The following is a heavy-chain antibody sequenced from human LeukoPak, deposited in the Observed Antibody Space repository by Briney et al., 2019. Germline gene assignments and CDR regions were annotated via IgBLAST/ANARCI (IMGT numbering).Heavy chain of an antibody. V-gene: IGHV3-64*01. CDR3: ARGFRYYGSGIDY. J-gene: IGHJ4*02. CDR2: ISTNGGST. Sequence: GGSLRLSCAASGFTFSEYSMHWVRQAPGKGLEYVSAISTNGGSTYYANSVKGRFTISRDDPKNALDLQMGSLRPEDMAVYYCARGFRYYGSGIDYWGQGTLVTVSS. D-gene: IGHD3-10*01. CDR1: GFTFSEYS.